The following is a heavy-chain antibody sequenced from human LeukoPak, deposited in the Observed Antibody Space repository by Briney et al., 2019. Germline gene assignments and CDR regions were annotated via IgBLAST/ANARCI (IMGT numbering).Heavy chain of an antibody. CDR3: ARGLSTWNDPLFDY. V-gene: IGHV1-69*13. J-gene: IGHJ4*02. CDR2: IIPIFGTA. CDR1: GGTFSSYA. Sequence: ASVKASCKASGGTFSSYAISWVRQAPGQGLEWMGGIIPIFGTANYAQKFQGRVTITADESTSTAYMELSSLRSEDTAVYYCARGLSTWNDPLFDYWGQGTLVTVSS. D-gene: IGHD1-1*01.